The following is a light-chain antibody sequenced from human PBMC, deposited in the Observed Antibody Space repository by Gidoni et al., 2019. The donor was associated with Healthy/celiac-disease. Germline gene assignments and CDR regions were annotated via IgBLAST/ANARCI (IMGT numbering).Light chain of an antibody. CDR3: QQYGSSHLVA. CDR1: QSVSSSY. V-gene: IGKV3-20*01. J-gene: IGKJ1*01. Sequence: EIVLTQSPGTLSLSPGERATLSCRASQSVSSSYLALYQQKPGQAPRLLIYGASSRAPGIPDRFSGSGFGTDFTLTISRLEPEDFAVYYCQQYGSSHLVAFGQGTKVEIK. CDR2: GAS.